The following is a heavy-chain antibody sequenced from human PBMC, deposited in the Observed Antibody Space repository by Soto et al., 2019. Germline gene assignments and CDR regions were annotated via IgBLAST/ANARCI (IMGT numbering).Heavy chain of an antibody. Sequence: EVQLVQSGAEVKKPGESLKISCKGSGYSFTDYWIGWVRQMPGKGLEWMGIIYPDDSDTSYSPSFQGHVTISADKSITTAYLQWSSLKASDTGTYYCARHPSRGSAWGQGTPVTVSS. V-gene: IGHV5-51*01. J-gene: IGHJ4*02. CDR2: IYPDDSDT. D-gene: IGHD3-22*01. CDR3: ARHPSRGSA. CDR1: GYSFTDYW.